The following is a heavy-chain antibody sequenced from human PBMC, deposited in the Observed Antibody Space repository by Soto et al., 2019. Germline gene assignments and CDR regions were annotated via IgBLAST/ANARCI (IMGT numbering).Heavy chain of an antibody. Sequence: ASVKVSCKASGYTFTDSAIHWVRQAPGQSLEWLGWIAPGKGNTKYSQNFQGRVTITRDTSATTAYMELSSLRSEDTAVYYCAKGSRMWTPDYWGQGTLVTVSS. CDR1: GYTFTDSA. CDR3: AKGSRMWTPDY. J-gene: IGHJ4*02. V-gene: IGHV1-3*01. CDR2: IAPGKGNT. D-gene: IGHD2-21*01.